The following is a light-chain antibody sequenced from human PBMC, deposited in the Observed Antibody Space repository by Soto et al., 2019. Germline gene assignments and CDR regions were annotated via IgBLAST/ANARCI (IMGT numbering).Light chain of an antibody. J-gene: IGKJ5*01. V-gene: IGKV1-9*01. CDR2: AAS. CDR3: PQLNSYPLT. Sequence: DIQLTQSPSFLSASVGDRVTITCRASQGITSYLAWYQQKPGKAPKLLIYAASTLQSGVPSRFSGSGFGTEFTLTITSLQPEDCATYYCPQLNSYPLTFGHGTRLEIK. CDR1: QGITSY.